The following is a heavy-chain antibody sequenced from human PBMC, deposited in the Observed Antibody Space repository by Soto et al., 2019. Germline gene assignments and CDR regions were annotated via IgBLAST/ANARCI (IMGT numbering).Heavy chain of an antibody. V-gene: IGHV4-4*02. Sequence: PSXTRSLTCAVSGGSISSSNWWSLVRQPPGKGLEWIGEIYHSGSTNYNPSLKSRVTISVDKSKNQFSLKLSSVTAADTAVYYCARVWATSQPFDYWGQGTLVTVSS. D-gene: IGHD7-27*01. J-gene: IGHJ4*02. CDR1: GGSISSSNW. CDR2: IYHSGST. CDR3: ARVWATSQPFDY.